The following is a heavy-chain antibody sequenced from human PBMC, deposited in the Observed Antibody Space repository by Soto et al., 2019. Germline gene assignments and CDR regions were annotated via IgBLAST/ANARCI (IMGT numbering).Heavy chain of an antibody. CDR3: ERGKVTTFLSFDY. D-gene: IGHD4-17*01. CDR1: GRSIRSGVYY. Sequence: TLARIGTVSGRSIRSGVYYGSWIRQHPGKGLEWIGYIYYSGSTYYNPSLKSRVTISVDTSKNQFSLKLSSVTAADTAVYYCERGKVTTFLSFDYWGQGTLVTVSS. V-gene: IGHV4-31*03. J-gene: IGHJ4*02. CDR2: IYYSGST.